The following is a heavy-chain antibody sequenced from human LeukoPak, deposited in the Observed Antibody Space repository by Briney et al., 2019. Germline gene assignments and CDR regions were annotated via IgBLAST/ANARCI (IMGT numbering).Heavy chain of an antibody. J-gene: IGHJ5*01. CDR2: ISGSGSYI. CDR3: TRAITYFYGSVTYDWFDS. CDR1: GFTFSDYS. V-gene: IGHV3-21*06. D-gene: IGHD3-10*01. Sequence: GGSLRLSCAASGFTFSDYSMNWVRQTPRKGLEWVSCISGSGSYIYYADSVKGRFTISRDNAKNSLNLQMNSLRAEDTAIYYCTRAITYFYGSVTYDWFDSWGQGTRVTVSS.